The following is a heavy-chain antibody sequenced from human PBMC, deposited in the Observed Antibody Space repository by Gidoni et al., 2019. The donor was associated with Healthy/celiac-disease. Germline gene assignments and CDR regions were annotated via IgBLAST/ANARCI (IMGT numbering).Heavy chain of an antibody. CDR3: ARQRRETGDQDYFDY. CDR1: GGSISSSSYY. CDR2: IYYSGST. Sequence: QLQLQESGPGLVKPSETLSLTCTVSGGSISSSSYYWGWIRQPPGKGLEWIGSIYYSGSTYYNPSLKSRVTISVDTSKNQFSLKLSSVTAADTAVYYCARQRRETGDQDYFDYWGQGTLVTVSS. J-gene: IGHJ4*02. D-gene: IGHD7-27*01. V-gene: IGHV4-39*01.